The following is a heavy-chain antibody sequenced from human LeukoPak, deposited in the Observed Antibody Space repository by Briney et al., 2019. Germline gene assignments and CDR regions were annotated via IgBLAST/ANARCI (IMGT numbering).Heavy chain of an antibody. Sequence: ASVKVSCKASGYTFTSYDINWVRRATGQGLEWMGWMNPNSGNTGYAQKFQGRVTITRNTSISTAYMELSSLRSEDTAVYYCARLEYSSSPLFDYWGQGTLVTVSS. CDR2: MNPNSGNT. D-gene: IGHD6-6*01. CDR3: ARLEYSSSPLFDY. J-gene: IGHJ4*02. V-gene: IGHV1-8*03. CDR1: GYTFTSYD.